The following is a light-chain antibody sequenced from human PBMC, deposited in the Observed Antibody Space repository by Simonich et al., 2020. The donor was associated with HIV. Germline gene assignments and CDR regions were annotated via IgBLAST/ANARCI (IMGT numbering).Light chain of an antibody. V-gene: IGKV3-20*01. J-gene: IGKJ4*01. CDR3: QQYGSSGLT. CDR1: QSVSRSY. CDR2: GAS. Sequence: EIVLTPSPGTLSLSPGERATLSCRASQSVSRSYLAWYQQKPGQAPRLLIYGASSRATGIPDRFSGSGSGTDFTLTISRLEPEDFAVYYCQQYGSSGLTFGGGTKVEIK.